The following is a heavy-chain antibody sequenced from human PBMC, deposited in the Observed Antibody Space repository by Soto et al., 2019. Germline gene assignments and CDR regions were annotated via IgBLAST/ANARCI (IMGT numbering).Heavy chain of an antibody. D-gene: IGHD6-6*01. CDR1: GFTFSSYA. J-gene: IGHJ6*02. CDR2: ISGSGGGR. V-gene: IGHV3-23*01. CDR3: AKGSSSIAARPYYYYGMDV. Sequence: GGAVRRSCAASGFTFSSYAMSWVRQAPGKGLEWVSAISGSGGGRYYADSVKGRFTISRDNSKNTLYLQMNSLRAEDTAVYYCAKGSSSIAARPYYYYGMDVWGQGTTVTVS.